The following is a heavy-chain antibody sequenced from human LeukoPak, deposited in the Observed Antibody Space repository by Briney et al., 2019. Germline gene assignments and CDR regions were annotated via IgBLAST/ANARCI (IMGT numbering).Heavy chain of an antibody. V-gene: IGHV3-74*01. CDR3: ARDPGHSNYINDY. CDR2: ISSDGTNT. D-gene: IGHD4-11*01. Sequence: PGGSLRLSCAASGFTFSNYWMHWVRQSPGKGLVWVSRISSDGTNTNYADSVKGRFTISRDNAENTLYLQMTRLRAEDTAVYYCARDPGHSNYINDYWGQGTLVTVSS. J-gene: IGHJ4*02. CDR1: GFTFSNYW.